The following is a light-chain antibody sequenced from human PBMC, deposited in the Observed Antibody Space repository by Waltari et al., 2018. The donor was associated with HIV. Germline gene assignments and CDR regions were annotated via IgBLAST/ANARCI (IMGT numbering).Light chain of an antibody. CDR1: KLWDKF. V-gene: IGLV3-1*01. CDR2: QDN. CDR3: QAWDNITAI. J-gene: IGLJ2*01. Sequence: SYGLTQPPSVSVSPGQTASLPFPGNKLWDKFASRCQQKPGQSPLMVISQDNGRHSGIDGLSSASNASNTATLTISGQYAVDEAYYCCQAWDNITAIFGGGTKLTVL.